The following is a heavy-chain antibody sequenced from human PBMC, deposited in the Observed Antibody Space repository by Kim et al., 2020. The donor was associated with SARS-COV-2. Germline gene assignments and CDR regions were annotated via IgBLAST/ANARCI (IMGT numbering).Heavy chain of an antibody. CDR3: ATGLIAAAGRYYYYGMDV. J-gene: IGHJ6*02. Sequence: ASVKVSCKVSGYTLTELSMHWVRQAPGKGLEWMGGFDPEDGETIYAQKFQGRVTMTEDTSTDTAYMELSSLRSEDTAVYYCATGLIAAAGRYYYYGMDVWGQGTTVTVSS. CDR2: FDPEDGET. CDR1: GYTLTELS. D-gene: IGHD6-13*01. V-gene: IGHV1-24*01.